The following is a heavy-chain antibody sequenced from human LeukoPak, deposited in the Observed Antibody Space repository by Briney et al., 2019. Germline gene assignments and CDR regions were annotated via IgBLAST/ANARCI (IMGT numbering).Heavy chain of an antibody. V-gene: IGHV1-69*13. J-gene: IGHJ6*03. D-gene: IGHD3-3*01. CDR3: ASGITIFGPTNYYMDV. CDR1: GGTFSSYA. Sequence: ASVKVSCKASGGTFSSYAISWVRQAPGQGLEWMGGIIPIFGTANYAQKFQGRVTITADESTSTAYMELSSLRSEDTAVYYCASGITIFGPTNYYMDVWGKGTTVTVSS. CDR2: IIPIFGTA.